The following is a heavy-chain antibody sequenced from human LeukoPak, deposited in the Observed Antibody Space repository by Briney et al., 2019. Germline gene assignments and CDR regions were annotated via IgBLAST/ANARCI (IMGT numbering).Heavy chain of an antibody. V-gene: IGHV1-2*02. Sequence: GASVKVSCKASGYTFTGYYMHWVRQAPGQGLEWMGWINPNSGGTNYAQKFQGRVTMTRDTSISTAYMELSRLRSDDTAVYYCASVYDILTGYAFDIWGQGTMVTVSS. D-gene: IGHD3-9*01. J-gene: IGHJ3*02. CDR2: INPNSGGT. CDR3: ASVYDILTGYAFDI. CDR1: GYTFTGYY.